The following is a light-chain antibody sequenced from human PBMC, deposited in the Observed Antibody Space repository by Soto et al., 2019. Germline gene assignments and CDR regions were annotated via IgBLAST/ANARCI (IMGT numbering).Light chain of an antibody. CDR2: EVT. CDR1: ASDIGRYNY. V-gene: IGLV2-8*01. CDR3: NSYVGSNNYV. J-gene: IGLJ1*01. Sequence: QSDLTQPPSASGSPGQSVTISCIGTASDIGRYNYVSWYQHHPGKAPKLIIYEVTKRPSGVPDRFSGSKSGNTASLTVSGLQADDEADYYCNSYVGSNNYVFGTGTKVTVL.